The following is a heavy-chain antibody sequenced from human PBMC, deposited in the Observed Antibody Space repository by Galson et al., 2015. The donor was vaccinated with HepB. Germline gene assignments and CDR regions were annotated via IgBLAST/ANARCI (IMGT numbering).Heavy chain of an antibody. Sequence: SLRLSCAASGFTFDDYAMHWVRQAPGKGLEWVSGISWNSGSIGYADSVKGRFTISRDNAKNSLYLQMNSLRAEDTALYYCAKASIFGVGHGCFDYWGQGTLVTVSS. CDR2: ISWNSGSI. D-gene: IGHD3-3*01. CDR3: AKASIFGVGHGCFDY. CDR1: GFTFDDYA. V-gene: IGHV3-9*01. J-gene: IGHJ4*02.